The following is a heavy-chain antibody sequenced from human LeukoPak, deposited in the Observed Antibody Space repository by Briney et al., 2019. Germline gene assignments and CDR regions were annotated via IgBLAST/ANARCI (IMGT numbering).Heavy chain of an antibody. V-gene: IGHV1-8*01. CDR3: ARVDYDFWSGYSVNWYFDL. Sequence: ASVKVSCKASGYTFTSYDINWVRQAPGQGLEWMGWMNPNSGNTGYAQKFQGRVTMTRNTSISTAYMELSSLRSEDTAVYYCARVDYDFWSGYSVNWYFDLWGRGTLVTVSS. CDR1: GYTFTSYD. CDR2: MNPNSGNT. J-gene: IGHJ2*01. D-gene: IGHD3-3*01.